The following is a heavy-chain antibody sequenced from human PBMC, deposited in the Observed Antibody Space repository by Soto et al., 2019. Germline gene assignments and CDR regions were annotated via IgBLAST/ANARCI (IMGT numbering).Heavy chain of an antibody. CDR1: GYTFTSYA. Sequence: ASVKVSCKASGYTFTSYAMHWVRQAPGQRLEWMGWINAGNGNTKYSQKFQGRVTITRDTSASTAYMELSSLRSEDTAVYYCARGGPEYSSSSNYYYYGMDVWGQGTTVTVSS. J-gene: IGHJ6*02. CDR2: INAGNGNT. CDR3: ARGGPEYSSSSNYYYYGMDV. V-gene: IGHV1-3*01. D-gene: IGHD6-6*01.